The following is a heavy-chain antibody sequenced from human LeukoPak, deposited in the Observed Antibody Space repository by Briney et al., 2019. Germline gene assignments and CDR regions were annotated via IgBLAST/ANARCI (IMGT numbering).Heavy chain of an antibody. CDR3: ARGRELPDAFDI. CDR2: ISAYNGNT. D-gene: IGHD1-26*01. CDR1: GYTFTSYG. J-gene: IGHJ3*02. V-gene: IGHV1-18*01. Sequence: SVKGSCKASGYTFTSYGISWVRQAPGQGLEWIGWISAYNGNTNYAHKLQGRVTMTTDTSTSTAYMELRRLRPDDTAVYYSARGRELPDAFDIWCQGTLVTVSS.